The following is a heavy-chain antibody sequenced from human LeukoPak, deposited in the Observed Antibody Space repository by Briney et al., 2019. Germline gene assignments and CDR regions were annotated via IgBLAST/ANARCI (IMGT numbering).Heavy chain of an antibody. J-gene: IGHJ3*02. CDR1: GGTFSSYA. V-gene: IGHV1-69*01. Sequence: GASVKVSCKASGGTFSSYAISWVRQVPGQGLEWMGGIIPIFGTANYAQKFQGRVTITADESTSTAYMELSSLRSEDTAVYYCARGSYDALDIWGQGTMVTVSS. CDR3: ARGSYDALDI. CDR2: IIPIFGTA.